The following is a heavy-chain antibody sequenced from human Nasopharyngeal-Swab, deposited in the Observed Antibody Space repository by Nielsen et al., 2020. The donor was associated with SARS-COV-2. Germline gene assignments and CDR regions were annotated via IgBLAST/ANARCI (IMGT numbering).Heavy chain of an antibody. V-gene: IGHV3-30*04. Sequence: GESLKISCEASGFTFSSYPRQWVRRAPGKGLEWGSVISYGGGDEHYADSVKGRFTISRDNSKNTLYLQMNSLTVDDTAVYYCARSYNPGGFGWLLSNDWGQGTLVTVSS. D-gene: IGHD3-9*01. CDR1: GFTFSSYP. CDR2: ISYGGGDE. CDR3: ARSYNPGGFGWLLSND. J-gene: IGHJ4*02.